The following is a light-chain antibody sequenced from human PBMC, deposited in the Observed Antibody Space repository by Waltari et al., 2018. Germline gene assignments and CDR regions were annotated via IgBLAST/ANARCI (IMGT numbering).Light chain of an antibody. CDR3: MQGTHRPWT. V-gene: IGKV2-30*01. CDR1: HSLVSSDGNTY. J-gene: IGKJ1*01. Sequence: DVVTTQSPLSLPVTLGQTAPTSWRSCHSLVSSDGNTYFNWFQQRPGQSPRRLLYKVSNRDSGVPDRFSGSGSGTDFTLRISRVEAEDVGVYYCMQGTHRPWTFGQGTKVEIK. CDR2: KVS.